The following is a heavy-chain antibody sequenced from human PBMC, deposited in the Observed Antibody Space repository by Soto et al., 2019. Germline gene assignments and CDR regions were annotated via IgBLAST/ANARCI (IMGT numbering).Heavy chain of an antibody. Sequence: QVQLVESGGGVVQPGRSLRLSCAASGFTFNSYGMHWVRQAPGKGLEWVAVISYDGSNKYYADSVKGRFTISRDNSKNTLYLQMNSLRAEDTAVYYCAKEAVDTAMVVREIDYWGQGTLVTVSS. J-gene: IGHJ4*02. CDR3: AKEAVDTAMVVREIDY. V-gene: IGHV3-30*18. CDR1: GFTFNSYG. D-gene: IGHD5-18*01. CDR2: ISYDGSNK.